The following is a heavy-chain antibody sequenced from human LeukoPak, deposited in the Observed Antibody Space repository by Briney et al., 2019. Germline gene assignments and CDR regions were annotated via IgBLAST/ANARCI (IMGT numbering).Heavy chain of an antibody. Sequence: NPSETLSLTCTVSGGSISSYYWSWIRQPAGKELKWIGRIYSSGSSSFNPSLKSRVTMSVDTSKNQFSLKLSSVTAADTAVYYCACERAGSGYSGHDGGWFDPWGQGTLVTVSS. CDR2: IYSSGSS. CDR1: GGSISSYY. J-gene: IGHJ5*02. D-gene: IGHD5-12*01. V-gene: IGHV4-4*07. CDR3: ACERAGSGYSGHDGGWFDP.